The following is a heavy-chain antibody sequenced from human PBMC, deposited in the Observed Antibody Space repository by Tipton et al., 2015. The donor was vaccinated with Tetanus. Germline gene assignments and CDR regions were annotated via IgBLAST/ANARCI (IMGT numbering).Heavy chain of an antibody. CDR2: IYPGDSDT. Sequence: VQLVQSGAEVKKPGESLKISCKGSGYSFTSYWIGWVRQMPGKGLEWMGIIYPGDSDTRYSPSFQGQVTISADKSISTAYLQWSSLKASDTAMYYCARHHSPVGYSSSWYQKPGNWFDPWGQGTLVTVSS. D-gene: IGHD6-13*01. V-gene: IGHV5-51*01. J-gene: IGHJ5*02. CDR3: ARHHSPVGYSSSWYQKPGNWFDP. CDR1: GYSFTSYW.